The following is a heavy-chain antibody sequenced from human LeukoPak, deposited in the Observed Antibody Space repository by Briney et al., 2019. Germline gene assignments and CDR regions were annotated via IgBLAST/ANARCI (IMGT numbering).Heavy chain of an antibody. CDR2: IKQDGSEI. CDR1: GFSFSSYW. CDR3: ARVGVVVQYYFKQHYMDV. V-gene: IGHV3-7*04. Sequence: GGSLRLSCAASGFSFSSYWMSWVRQAPGKGLEWVANIKQDGSEIYYVDYVKGRFTISRDNAKNSLYLQMNSLRAEDTAVYYCARVGVVVQYYFKQHYMDVWGKGTTVTVSS. D-gene: IGHD3-22*01. J-gene: IGHJ6*03.